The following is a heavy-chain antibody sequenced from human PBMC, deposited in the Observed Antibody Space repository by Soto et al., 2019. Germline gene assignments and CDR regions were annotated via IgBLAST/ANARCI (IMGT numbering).Heavy chain of an antibody. CDR1: GYTFTSYY. D-gene: IGHD3-22*01. J-gene: IGHJ4*02. CDR3: ARDGDYYDSSGYYDY. Sequence: ASVKVSCKASGYTFTSYYMHWVRQAPGQGLEWMGIINPSGGSTSYAQKFQGRVTMTRDTSTSTVYMELSSLRSEDTALYYCARDGDYYDSSGYYDYWGQGTLVTVPQ. CDR2: INPSGGST. V-gene: IGHV1-46*01.